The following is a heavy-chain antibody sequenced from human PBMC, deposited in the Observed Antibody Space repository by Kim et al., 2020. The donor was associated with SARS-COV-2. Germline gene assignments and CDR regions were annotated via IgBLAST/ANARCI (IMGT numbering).Heavy chain of an antibody. Sequence: GGSLRLSCAASGFTFGDYAMHWVRQAPGKGLEWVSGISWNSGNIGYADSVKGRLTISRDNAKNSLYLQMNSLRAEDTALYYCAKDKAAAGQGAFDIWGQGTMVTVSS. V-gene: IGHV3-9*01. J-gene: IGHJ3*02. CDR2: ISWNSGNI. D-gene: IGHD6-13*01. CDR3: AKDKAAAGQGAFDI. CDR1: GFTFGDYA.